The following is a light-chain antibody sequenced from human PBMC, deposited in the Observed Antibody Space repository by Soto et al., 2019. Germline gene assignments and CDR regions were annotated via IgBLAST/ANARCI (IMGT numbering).Light chain of an antibody. V-gene: IGLV1-40*01. J-gene: IGLJ1*01. CDR3: QSYDSSLSGYV. CDR1: SSNIGAGYD. CDR2: GNS. Sequence: QSVLTQPPSVSGAPGQRVTISCTGSSSNIGAGYDVYWYQQLPGTAPKLLIYGNSNRPSGVPDRFSGSKSGTSASLAITGVQAEDEADYYCQSYDSSLSGYVFGTGTKLTVL.